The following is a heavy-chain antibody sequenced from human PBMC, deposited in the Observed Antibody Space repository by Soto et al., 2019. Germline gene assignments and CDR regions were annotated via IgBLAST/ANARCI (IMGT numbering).Heavy chain of an antibody. Sequence: SETLSLTCTVSGDSISSSSYYWGWIRQPPGKGLEWIGSIYYSGSTYYNPSLKSRVTISVDTSKNLFSLKLSSVTAADTAVYYCARTGSGYDAAYYYYGMDVWGQGTTVTVSS. D-gene: IGHD5-12*01. CDR2: IYYSGST. J-gene: IGHJ6*02. V-gene: IGHV4-39*01. CDR1: GDSISSSSYY. CDR3: ARTGSGYDAAYYYYGMDV.